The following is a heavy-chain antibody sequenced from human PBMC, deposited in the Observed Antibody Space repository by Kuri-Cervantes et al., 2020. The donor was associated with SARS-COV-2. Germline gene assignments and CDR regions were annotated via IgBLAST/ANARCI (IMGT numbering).Heavy chain of an antibody. CDR3: VKAPEGPDDY. V-gene: IGHV3-64D*06. Sequence: GGSLRLSCAASGFTFSNAWMSWVRQAPGKGLEYVSAISSNGGSTYYADSVKGRFTISGDNSKNTLYLQMSSLRAEDTAVYYCVKAPEGPDDYWGQGTLVTVSS. CDR2: ISSNGGST. J-gene: IGHJ4*02. CDR1: GFTFSNAW.